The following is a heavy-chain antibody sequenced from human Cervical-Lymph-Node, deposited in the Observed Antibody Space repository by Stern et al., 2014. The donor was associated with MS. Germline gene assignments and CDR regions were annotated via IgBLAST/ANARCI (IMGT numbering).Heavy chain of an antibody. CDR1: GYIFSNYG. CDR3: ARDVVPAANHKYGLDV. V-gene: IGHV1-18*01. Sequence: QVQLVQSGPEVKKPGASVKVSCKASGYIFSNYGITWVRQAPGQGLEWLGWISDAKNKRNNIQKLKGRFTLTTDTPTSTAFMELRGLKSDDTAVYYCARDVVPAANHKYGLDVWGQGTTVTVSS. CDR2: ISDAKNKR. D-gene: IGHD2-2*01. J-gene: IGHJ6*02.